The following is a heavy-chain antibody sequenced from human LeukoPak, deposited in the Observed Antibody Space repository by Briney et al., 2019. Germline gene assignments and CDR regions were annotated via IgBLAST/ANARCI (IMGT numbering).Heavy chain of an antibody. V-gene: IGHV1-2*04. CDR2: INPNSGGT. CDR1: GYTFTGYY. CDR3: ARDQLDGSGSYNY. J-gene: IGHJ4*02. Sequence: GASVKVSCKASGYTFTGYYMHWVRQAPGQGLEWMGWINPNSGGTNYAQKFQGWVTMTRDTSISTAYMELSRLRSDDTAVYYCARDQLDGSGSYNYWGQGTLVTVSS. D-gene: IGHD3-10*01.